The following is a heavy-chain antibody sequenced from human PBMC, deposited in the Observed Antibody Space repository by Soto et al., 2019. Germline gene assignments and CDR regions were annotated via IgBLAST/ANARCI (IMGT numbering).Heavy chain of an antibody. CDR3: ARDAGYYYDSSGYYSFDY. V-gene: IGHV1-69*04. D-gene: IGHD3-22*01. CDR1: GGTFSSYT. Sequence: SVKVSCKASGGTFSSYTISWVRQAPGQGLEWMGRIIPILGIANYAQKFQGRVTITADKSTSTAYMELSSLRSEDTAVYYCARDAGYYYDSSGYYSFDYWGQGTLVTVSS. CDR2: IIPILGIA. J-gene: IGHJ4*02.